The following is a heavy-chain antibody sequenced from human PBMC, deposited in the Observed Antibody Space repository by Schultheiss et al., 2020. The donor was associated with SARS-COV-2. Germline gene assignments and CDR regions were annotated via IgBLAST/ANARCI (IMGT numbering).Heavy chain of an antibody. J-gene: IGHJ5*02. V-gene: IGHV4-38-2*01. CDR2: INHSGST. D-gene: IGHD3-10*01. CDR1: GYSISSGYY. CDR3: ARMWFGDLTLDP. Sequence: SETLSLTCAVSGYSISSGYYWGWIRQPPGKGLEWIGEINHSGSTNYNPSLKSRVTISVDKSKNQFSLKLSSVTAADTAVYYCARMWFGDLTLDPWGQGTLVTVSS.